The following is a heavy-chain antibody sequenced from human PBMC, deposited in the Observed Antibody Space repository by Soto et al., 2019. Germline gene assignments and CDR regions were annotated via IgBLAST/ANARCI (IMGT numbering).Heavy chain of an antibody. Sequence: GGSLRLSCAASGFTFSSYAMHWVRQAPGKGLEWVAVISYDGSNKYYADSVKGRFTISRDNSKNALYLQMNSLRAEDTAVYYCARDGGPLGCSGGSCYSYYFDYWRQGTLVTVSS. J-gene: IGHJ4*02. CDR1: GFTFSSYA. CDR3: ARDGGPLGCSGGSCYSYYFDY. V-gene: IGHV3-30-3*01. D-gene: IGHD2-15*01. CDR2: ISYDGSNK.